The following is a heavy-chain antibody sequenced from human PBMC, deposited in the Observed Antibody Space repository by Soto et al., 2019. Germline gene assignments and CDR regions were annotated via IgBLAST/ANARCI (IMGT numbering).Heavy chain of an antibody. D-gene: IGHD4-17*01. CDR3: ASRRNPYGAYDY. J-gene: IGHJ4*02. CDR1: GFTVSSNF. CDR2: IYSDGST. V-gene: IGHV3-66*01. Sequence: GGSLRLSCAASGFTVSSNFMRWVRQAPGKGLEWVSIIYSDGSTYYADSVKGRFTISRDNSKNTLYLQMNSLRADDTAVYYCASRRNPYGAYDYWGQGTLVTVSS.